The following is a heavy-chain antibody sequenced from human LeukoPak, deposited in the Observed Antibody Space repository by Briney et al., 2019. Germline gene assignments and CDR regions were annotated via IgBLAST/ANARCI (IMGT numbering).Heavy chain of an antibody. CDR1: GYTFTSYG. Sequence: ASVKVSCKASGYTFTSYGISWVRQAPGQGLEWMGWISAYNGNTNYAQKLQGRVTMTTDTSTSTAYMELRSLRSDDTAVYYCARAAGGYSYVYYYYYYYMDVWGKGTTVTISS. CDR2: ISAYNGNT. D-gene: IGHD5-18*01. V-gene: IGHV1-18*01. CDR3: ARAAGGYSYVYYYYYYYMDV. J-gene: IGHJ6*03.